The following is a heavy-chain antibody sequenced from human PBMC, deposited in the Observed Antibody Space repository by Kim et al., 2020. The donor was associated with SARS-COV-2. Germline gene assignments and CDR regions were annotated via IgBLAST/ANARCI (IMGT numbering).Heavy chain of an antibody. D-gene: IGHD3-10*01. V-gene: IGHV3-53*01. J-gene: IGHJ6*02. CDR3: ATTMHLYYYYGMDV. CDR1: GFTVSSNY. Sequence: GGSLRLSCAASGFTVSSNYMSWVRQAPGKGLEWVSVIYSGGSTYYADSVKGRFTISRDNSKNTLYLQMNSLRAEDTAVYYCATTMHLYYYYGMDVWGQGTTVTVSS. CDR2: IYSGGST.